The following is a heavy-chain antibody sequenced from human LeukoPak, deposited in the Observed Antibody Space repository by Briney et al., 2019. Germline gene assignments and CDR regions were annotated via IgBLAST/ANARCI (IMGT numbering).Heavy chain of an antibody. CDR2: ISYDGSNK. CDR1: GFTFSSYA. J-gene: IGHJ5*02. Sequence: GGSLRLSCAASGFTFSSYAMHWVRQAPGKGLEWVAVISYDGSNKYYADSVKGRFTISRDNSKNTLYLQMNSLRAEDTAVYYCARDSMAAAGTFRENWFHPWGQGTLVTVSS. V-gene: IGHV3-30*04. CDR3: ARDSMAAAGTFRENWFHP. D-gene: IGHD6-13*01.